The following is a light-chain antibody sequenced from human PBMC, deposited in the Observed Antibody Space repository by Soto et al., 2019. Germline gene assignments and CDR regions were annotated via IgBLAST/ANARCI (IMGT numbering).Light chain of an antibody. CDR3: SSYIASTTLV. J-gene: IGLJ2*01. CDR1: SSDVGGYNY. V-gene: IGLV2-14*01. CDR2: EVS. Sequence: QSALTQPASVSGSPGQSISISCTGTSSDVGGYNYVSWYQQHPGNAPKLIISEVSYRPSGISNRFSGSKSGNTASLTISGLQADDEADYYCSSYIASTTLVFGGGTKVTVL.